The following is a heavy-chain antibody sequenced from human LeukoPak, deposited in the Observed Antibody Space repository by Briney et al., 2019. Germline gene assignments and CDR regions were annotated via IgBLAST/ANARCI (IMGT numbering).Heavy chain of an antibody. D-gene: IGHD1-1*01. V-gene: IGHV1-8*01. CDR1: GYTFASFD. CDR3: ARAKGTAGTDAFDI. CDR2: MNPNSGNT. J-gene: IGHJ3*02. Sequence: ASVKVSCKASGYTFASFDINWVRQATGQGLEWMGWMNPNSGNTGYAQKFQGRVTMARNTSISTGYMELSSLRSEDTAVYYCARAKGTAGTDAFDIRGQGTVVTVSS.